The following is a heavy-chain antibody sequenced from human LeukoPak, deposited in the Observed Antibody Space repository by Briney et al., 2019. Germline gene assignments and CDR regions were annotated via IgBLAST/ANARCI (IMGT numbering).Heavy chain of an antibody. CDR1: GFTFSNYW. D-gene: IGHD3-22*01. Sequence: GGSLRLSCAASGFTFSNYWMHWVRQAPGKGLVWVSRTNSDGSKTNHADSVKGRFTISRDNAKNTLYLQMNSLRAEDTAVYYCARGGAYYYDSSGYLHFDYWGQGTLVTVSS. CDR2: TNSDGSKT. V-gene: IGHV3-74*01. J-gene: IGHJ4*02. CDR3: ARGGAYYYDSSGYLHFDY.